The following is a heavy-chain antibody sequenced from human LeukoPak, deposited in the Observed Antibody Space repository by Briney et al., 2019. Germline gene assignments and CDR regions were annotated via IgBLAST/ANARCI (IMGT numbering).Heavy chain of an antibody. CDR2: ISSGSNTI. J-gene: IGHJ4*02. Sequence: GGSLRLSCTASKFTFSTYNLNWVRQAPGKGLEWISYISSGSNTIYYADSVKGRFTISRDNAKSSLYLQMNSLRAEDTAVHYCAKDGRGSGYFPDYWGQGTLVTVSS. CDR3: AKDGRGSGYFPDY. D-gene: IGHD3-22*01. CDR1: KFTFSTYN. V-gene: IGHV3-48*01.